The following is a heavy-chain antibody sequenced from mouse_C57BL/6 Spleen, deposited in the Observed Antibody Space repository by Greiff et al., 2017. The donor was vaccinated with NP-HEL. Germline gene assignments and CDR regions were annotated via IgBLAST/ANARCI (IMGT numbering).Heavy chain of an antibody. CDR1: GFTFSDYY. CDR3: ARDTMGPLDY. V-gene: IGHV5-16*01. Sequence: EVKVVESEGGLVQPGSSMKLSCTASGFTFSDYYMAWVRQVPEKGLEWVANINYDGSSTYYLDSLKSRFIISRDNAKNILYLQMSSLKSEDTATYYCARDTMGPLDYWGQGTTLTVSS. J-gene: IGHJ2*01. D-gene: IGHD1-1*02. CDR2: INYDGSST.